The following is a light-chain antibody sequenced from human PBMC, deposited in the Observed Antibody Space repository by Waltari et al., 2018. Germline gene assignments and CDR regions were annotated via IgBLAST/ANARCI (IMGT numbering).Light chain of an antibody. V-gene: IGKV3-11*01. CDR1: QSVSTY. CDR2: DTS. Sequence: DIVLTQSPATLSLSPGERATLFCRASQSVSTYFAWYQQKPGQAPRRLISDTSNRAAGIPARCSGRGSATDFTLPNSELYPEDFAVYYYQQRSTFGQGTRLEIK. J-gene: IGKJ5*01. CDR3: QQRST.